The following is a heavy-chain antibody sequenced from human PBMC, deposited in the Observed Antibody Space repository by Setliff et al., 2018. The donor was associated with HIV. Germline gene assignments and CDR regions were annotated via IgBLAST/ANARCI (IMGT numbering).Heavy chain of an antibody. CDR2: INHSGST. Sequence: SETLSLTCAVFGGSFTDYYWIWIRQPPGKGLEWIGEINHSGSTHYNPSLKSRFIISVDTSKNQFSLKVNSMTAADTAVYYCARSRSTRDAFDIWGQGTMVTVSS. V-gene: IGHV4-34*01. CDR3: ARSRSTRDAFDI. J-gene: IGHJ3*02. D-gene: IGHD2-2*01. CDR1: GGSFTDYY.